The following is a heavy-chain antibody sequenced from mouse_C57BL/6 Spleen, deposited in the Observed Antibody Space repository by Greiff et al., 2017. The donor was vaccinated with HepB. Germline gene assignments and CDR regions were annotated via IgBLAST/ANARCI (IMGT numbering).Heavy chain of an antibody. D-gene: IGHD2-1*01. Sequence: EVQLQQSGAELVRPGASVKLSCTASGFNIKDDYMHWVKQRPEQGLEWIGWIDPENGDTEYASKFQGKATITADTSSNTAYLQLSSLTSEDTAVYYCTTRGGNYVSFDYWGQGPTLTVSS. CDR3: TTRGGNYVSFDY. CDR2: IDPENGDT. CDR1: GFNIKDDY. J-gene: IGHJ2*01. V-gene: IGHV14-4*01.